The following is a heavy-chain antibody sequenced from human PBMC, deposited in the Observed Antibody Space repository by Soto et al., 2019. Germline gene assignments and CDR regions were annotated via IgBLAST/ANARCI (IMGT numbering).Heavy chain of an antibody. CDR2: ISYDGSNK. V-gene: IGHV3-30*03. J-gene: IGHJ4*02. CDR1: GFTFSSYG. CDR3: ATEDGTGTTSY. Sequence: PGGSLRLSCAASGFTFSSYGMHWVRQAPGKGLEWVAVISYDGSNKYYADSVKGRFTISRDNSKNTLYLQINSLRAEDTDVYSCATEDGTGTTSYWGQRT. D-gene: IGHD1-7*01.